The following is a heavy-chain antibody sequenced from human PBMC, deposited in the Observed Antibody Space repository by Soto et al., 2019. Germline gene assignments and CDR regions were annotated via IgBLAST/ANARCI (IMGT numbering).Heavy chain of an antibody. Sequence: QVQLVQSGAEVKKPGSSVKVSCKASGGTFNSYAISWVRQAPGQGLEWMGGIIPIFGTANYAQKFQGRVTITADESTSTAYMELISLRSEDTAVYYCASIKDTDYYYGMDVWGQGTTVTVSS. V-gene: IGHV1-69*12. J-gene: IGHJ6*02. CDR3: ASIKDTDYYYGMDV. CDR1: GGTFNSYA. CDR2: IIPIFGTA.